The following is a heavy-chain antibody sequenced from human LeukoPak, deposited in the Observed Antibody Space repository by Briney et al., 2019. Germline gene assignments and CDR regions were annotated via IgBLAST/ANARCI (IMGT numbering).Heavy chain of an antibody. V-gene: IGHV4-59*02. CDR2: LSYTGKT. D-gene: IGHD2/OR15-2a*01. Sequence: SETLSLTCVVSGASVSTSHWNWIRQLPGKGLEWIGCLSYTGKTDYNPSLTSRVTISLGTSKNQVSLKLRSVTAADTAAYYCSEGYFEPFAHWGQGTLVTVSS. CDR1: GASVSTSH. J-gene: IGHJ4*02. CDR3: SEGYFEPFAH.